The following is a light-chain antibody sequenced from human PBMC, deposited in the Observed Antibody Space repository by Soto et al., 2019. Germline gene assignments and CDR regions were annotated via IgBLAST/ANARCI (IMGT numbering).Light chain of an antibody. Sequence: DIVMTESPDSLSVSLGERATMNCKVSRGFLYKSNNKNHLGWYQQKTGQPPKMLIYWASTRDSGVPDRFSGSGYGTDFNLTISRLQAEDVAVYYCQQYYSTPRTFGQGTKVDI. CDR3: QQYYSTPRT. V-gene: IGKV4-1*01. CDR2: WAS. J-gene: IGKJ1*01. CDR1: RGFLYKSNNKNH.